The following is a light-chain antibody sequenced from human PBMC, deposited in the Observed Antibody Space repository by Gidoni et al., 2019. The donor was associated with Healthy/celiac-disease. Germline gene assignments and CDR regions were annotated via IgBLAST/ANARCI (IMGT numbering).Light chain of an antibody. V-gene: IGKV6-21*01. J-gene: IGKJ2*01. CDR2: YAS. Sequence: EIVLTQSPDFQSVTLKDKVTITCRASQSIGSSLHWYQQKPDQSPKLLIKYASQSFSGVPSRFRGSRPGTAFTLTINSLEAEDAATYYCHERSSLPHTFXXXTKLEIK. CDR1: QSIGSS. CDR3: HERSSLPHT.